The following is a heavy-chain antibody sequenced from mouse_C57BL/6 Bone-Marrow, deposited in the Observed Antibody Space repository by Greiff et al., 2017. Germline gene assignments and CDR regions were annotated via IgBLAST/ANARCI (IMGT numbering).Heavy chain of an antibody. CDR1: GFNIKNTY. V-gene: IGHV14-3*01. CDR3: APSYYGKRGVYAMDY. CDR2: IDPANGNT. D-gene: IGHD2-10*01. J-gene: IGHJ4*01. Sequence: VQLKQSVAELVRPGASVKLSCTASGFNIKNTYMHWVKQRPEQGLEWIGRIDPANGNTKYAPKFQGKATITADTSSNTAYLQLSSLTSEDTAIYYCAPSYYGKRGVYAMDYWGQGTSVTVSS.